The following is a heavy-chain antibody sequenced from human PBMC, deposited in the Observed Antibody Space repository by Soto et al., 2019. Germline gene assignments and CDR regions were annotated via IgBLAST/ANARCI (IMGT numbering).Heavy chain of an antibody. V-gene: IGHV1-69*13. CDR3: ARCSLFFFFCGYYPHRDLFYFSTQRSMD. Sequence: GASVKLTCKAPGSSISRYAISWVRQAPGQGHERMGGIIPIFGTANYAQKFQGRVTITADESTRTAYMELSSLRSEDTAVYYCARCSLFFFFCGYYPHRDLFYFSTQRSMD. CDR2: IIPIFGTA. J-gene: IGHJ6*01. CDR1: GSSISRYA. D-gene: IGHD3-22*01.